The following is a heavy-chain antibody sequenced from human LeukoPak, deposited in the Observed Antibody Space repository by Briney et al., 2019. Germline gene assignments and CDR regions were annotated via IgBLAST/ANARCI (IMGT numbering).Heavy chain of an antibody. CDR1: HGSFTGYY. D-gene: IGHD3-22*01. V-gene: IGHV4-34*01. Sequence: SETLSLTCGVSHGSFTGYYWAWIRQPPGKGLEWIGQINHSGGTNYSPSLESRVTVSKDTSKNQFSLNLTSVTAADTAVYYCARGGWLFQYWYYDFWGRGTLVTVSS. J-gene: IGHJ2*01. CDR2: INHSGGT. CDR3: ARGGWLFQYWYYDF.